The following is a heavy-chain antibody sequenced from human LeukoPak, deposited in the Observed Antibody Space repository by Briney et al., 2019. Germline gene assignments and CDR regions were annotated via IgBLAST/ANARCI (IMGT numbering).Heavy chain of an antibody. CDR1: GGSISSGGYF. CDR2: NYYTGST. V-gene: IGHV4-31*03. D-gene: IGHD3-10*01. CDR3: ARDRGGSSYYYGLDV. J-gene: IGHJ6*02. Sequence: SETLSLTCTVSGGSISSGGYFWSWIRQHPGKGLEWIGNNYYTGSTDFNPSLKSRVTISVDTSKNQFSLKLSSVTAADTAVYYCARDRGGSSYYYGLDVWGQGTTVTVSS.